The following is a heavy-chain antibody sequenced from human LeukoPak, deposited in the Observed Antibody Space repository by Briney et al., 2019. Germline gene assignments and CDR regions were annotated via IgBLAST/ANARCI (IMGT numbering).Heavy chain of an antibody. V-gene: IGHV1-8*01. CDR3: ARQLAEYSSLLRYYYYYGMDV. CDR2: MNPNSGNT. J-gene: IGHJ6*02. CDR1: GYTFTSYD. Sequence: ASVKVSCKASGYTFTSYDINWVRQATGQGLEWMGWMNPNSGNTGYAQKFQGRVTMTRNTSISTAYMELSSLRSEDTAVYYCARQLAEYSSLLRYYYYYGMDVWGQGTTVTVSS. D-gene: IGHD6-6*01.